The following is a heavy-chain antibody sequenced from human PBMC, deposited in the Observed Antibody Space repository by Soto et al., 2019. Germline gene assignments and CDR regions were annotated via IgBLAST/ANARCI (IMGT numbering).Heavy chain of an antibody. Sequence: SETLSLTCTVSGGSISSSSYYWGWIRQPPGKGLEWIGSIYYSGSTYYNPSLKSRVTISVDTSKNQFSLKLSSVTAAGTAVYYCASSLDYYYYYGMDVWGQGTTVTVSS. CDR1: GGSISSSSYY. J-gene: IGHJ6*02. V-gene: IGHV4-39*01. CDR2: IYYSGST. CDR3: ASSLDYYYYYGMDV.